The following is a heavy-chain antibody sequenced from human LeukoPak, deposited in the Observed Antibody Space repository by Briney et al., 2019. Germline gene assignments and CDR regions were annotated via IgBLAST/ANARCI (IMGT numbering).Heavy chain of an antibody. CDR1: GFTFGSYG. CDR2: IWYDGSNN. J-gene: IGHJ1*01. Sequence: GGSLRLSCAASGFTFGSYGMHWVRQAPGKGLEWVAVIWYDGSNNYYADSVKGRFTISRDNSNNTLYLQMNSLRAEDTAVYYCAKDEGPYDFWSGYYNPAEYFQHWGQGTLVTVSS. CDR3: AKDEGPYDFWSGYYNPAEYFQH. V-gene: IGHV3-33*06. D-gene: IGHD3-3*01.